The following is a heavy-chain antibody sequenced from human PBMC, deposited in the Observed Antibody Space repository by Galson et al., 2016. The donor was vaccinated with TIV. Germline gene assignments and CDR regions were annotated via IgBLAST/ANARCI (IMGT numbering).Heavy chain of an antibody. CDR3: SRPSHYYDISSFYPLDC. D-gene: IGHD3-22*01. CDR2: INTDGSTT. Sequence: LRLSCAASGFTFSTYWMHWVRQAPGKGLVWVSRINTDGSTTNYADSVKGRFTISRDNAKNTLYLQMNGLSAEYTAVYYCSRPSHYYDISSFYPLDCWGQGTLVTVSS. CDR1: GFTFSTYW. J-gene: IGHJ4*02. V-gene: IGHV3-74*01.